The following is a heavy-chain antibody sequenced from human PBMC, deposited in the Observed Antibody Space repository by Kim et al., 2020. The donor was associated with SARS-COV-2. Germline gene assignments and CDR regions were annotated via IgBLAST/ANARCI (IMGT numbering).Heavy chain of an antibody. V-gene: IGHV3-30*01. CDR3: VGGVVPAAIWWFDL. D-gene: IGHD2-2*01. Sequence: ADSVKGRFTISRDNSKNPMYLQLNSLTTDDTAVYYCVGGVVPAAIWWFDLWGRGTLVTVSS. J-gene: IGHJ2*01.